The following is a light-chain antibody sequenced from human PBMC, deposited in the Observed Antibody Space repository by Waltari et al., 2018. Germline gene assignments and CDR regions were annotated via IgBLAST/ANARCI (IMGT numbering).Light chain of an antibody. V-gene: IGLV2-23*02. Sequence: QSGLAQPASASGSPGQSITITCTGTSSDVGNYNLVSWYQQRPGKAPTLLIYEVTKRAPGTSDRFSAAKSVNTASLSISGLQAQEDEADYYCCSYAGLGTYVFGTGTKVTV. CDR2: EVT. CDR3: CSYAGLGTYV. CDR1: SSDVGNYNL. J-gene: IGLJ1*01.